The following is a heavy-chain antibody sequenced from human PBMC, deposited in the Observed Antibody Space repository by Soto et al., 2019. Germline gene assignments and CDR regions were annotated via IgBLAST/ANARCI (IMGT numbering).Heavy chain of an antibody. CDR1: GYTFTSYA. Sequence: QVQLVQSGAEVKKPGASVKVSCKASGYTFTSYAMHWVRQAPGQRLEWMGWINAGNGNTKYSQKFQGRVTITRDTSASTAYMEMSSMRSEETAVYYCARGDYYDIHDYWGQGTLVTVSS. CDR2: INAGNGNT. D-gene: IGHD3-22*01. V-gene: IGHV1-3*01. CDR3: ARGDYYDIHDY. J-gene: IGHJ4*02.